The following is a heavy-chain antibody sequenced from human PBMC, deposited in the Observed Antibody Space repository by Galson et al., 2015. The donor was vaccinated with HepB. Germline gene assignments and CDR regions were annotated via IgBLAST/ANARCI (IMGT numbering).Heavy chain of an antibody. V-gene: IGHV3-7*03. D-gene: IGHD5-12*01. Sequence: SLRLSCAASGFTFSSYWMSWVRQAPGKGLEWVANIKQDGSEKYYVDSVKGRFTISRDNAKNSLYLQMNSLRAEDTAVYYCARVPRYSGYDLLDIGNYFDYWGQGTLVTVSS. J-gene: IGHJ4*02. CDR2: IKQDGSEK. CDR1: GFTFSSYW. CDR3: ARVPRYSGYDLLDIGNYFDY.